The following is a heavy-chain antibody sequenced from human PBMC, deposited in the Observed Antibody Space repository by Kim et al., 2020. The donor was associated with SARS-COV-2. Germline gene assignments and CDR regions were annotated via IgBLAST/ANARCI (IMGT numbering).Heavy chain of an antibody. V-gene: IGHV3-33*05. D-gene: IGHD4-17*01. Sequence: GGSLRLSCAASGFTFSSYGMHWVRQAPGKGLEWVAVISYDGSNKYYADSVKGRFTISRDNSKNTLYLQMNSLRAEDTAVYYCARGGEGTTVPYYYYGMDVWGQGTTVTVSS. CDR2: ISYDGSNK. J-gene: IGHJ6*02. CDR3: ARGGEGTTVPYYYYGMDV. CDR1: GFTFSSYG.